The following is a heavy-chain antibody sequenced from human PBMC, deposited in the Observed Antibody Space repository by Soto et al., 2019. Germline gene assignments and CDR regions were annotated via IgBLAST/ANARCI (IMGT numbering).Heavy chain of an antibody. D-gene: IGHD1-26*01. CDR1: GGSINNGAYL. CDR3: ARGLITGSQYSGGWYYFDS. Sequence: SETLSLTCTVSGGSINNGAYLWSWIRQHPGKGLEWIGYIYYTGSTYYNPSLKSRITISVDTSKTQFSLKMSSVTAADTAVYFCARGLITGSQYSGGWYYFDSWGQGTQVTVS. J-gene: IGHJ4*02. V-gene: IGHV4-31*03. CDR2: IYYTGST.